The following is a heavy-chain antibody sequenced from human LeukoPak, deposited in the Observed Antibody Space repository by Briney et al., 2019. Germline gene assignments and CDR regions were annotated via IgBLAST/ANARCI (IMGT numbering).Heavy chain of an antibody. CDR1: GGSISNYY. D-gene: IGHD6-13*01. CDR3: ARPYSSTWYGAFNI. V-gene: IGHV4-59*01. CDR2: IYYSGGT. Sequence: PSETLSLTCTVSGGSISNYYWSWIRQPPGKGLEWIGYIYYSGGTSYNPSLKSRAATSVDTSKNQFSLNLTSVTAADTALYYCARPYSSTWYGAFNIWGQGTMVTVSS. J-gene: IGHJ3*02.